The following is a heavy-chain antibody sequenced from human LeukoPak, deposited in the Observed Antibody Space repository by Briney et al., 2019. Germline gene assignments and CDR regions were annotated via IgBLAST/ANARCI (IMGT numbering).Heavy chain of an antibody. V-gene: IGHV3-53*01. J-gene: IGHJ4*02. CDR3: LRGDRRDY. CDR2: IYSGGST. Sequence: GGSLRLSCAASGFTVSSNYMSWVRQAPGKGLEWVSVIYSGGSTYYADSVKGRFTISRDNAKDSLYLQMNSLRVEDTAVYYCLRGDRRDYWGQGTLVTVSS. CDR1: GFTVSSNY.